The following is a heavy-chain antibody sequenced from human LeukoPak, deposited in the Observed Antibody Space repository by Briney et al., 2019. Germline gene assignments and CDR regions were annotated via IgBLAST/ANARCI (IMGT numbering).Heavy chain of an antibody. Sequence: ASVKVSCKASGYTFTSYGISWVRQAPGQGLEWMGWISAYNGNTNYGQKLQGRVTMTTDTSTSTAYMELRSLRSDDTAVYYRAQSTNYYDSSGYYFEDDYWGQGTLVTVSS. CDR2: ISAYNGNT. CDR3: AQSTNYYDSSGYYFEDDY. D-gene: IGHD3-22*01. J-gene: IGHJ4*02. V-gene: IGHV1-18*01. CDR1: GYTFTSYG.